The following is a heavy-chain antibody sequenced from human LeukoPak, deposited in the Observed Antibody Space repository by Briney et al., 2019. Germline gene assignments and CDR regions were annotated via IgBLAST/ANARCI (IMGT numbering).Heavy chain of an antibody. CDR2: ISGSGAAT. CDR3: VRDYYGAGDY. V-gene: IGHV3-23*01. J-gene: IGHJ4*02. CDR1: GFTFSNYA. D-gene: IGHD3-3*01. Sequence: GGSLRLSCAASGFTFSNYAMNWVRQAPGKGLEWVSAISGSGAATFNADSVKGRFTISRDNSENTLYLQMNSLRAEDTAVYYCVRDYYGAGDYWGQGTLVTVSS.